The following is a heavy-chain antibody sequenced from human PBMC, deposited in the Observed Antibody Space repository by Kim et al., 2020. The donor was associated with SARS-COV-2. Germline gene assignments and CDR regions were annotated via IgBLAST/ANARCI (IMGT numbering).Heavy chain of an antibody. V-gene: IGHV4-59*01. D-gene: IGHD2-8*01. CDR3: ASWGSAINGYFDY. J-gene: IGHJ4*02. Sequence: NYTPSLESRVTISVDTSKNQFSRKLTSVTAADTAVYYWASWGSAINGYFDYWGQGTLVTVSS.